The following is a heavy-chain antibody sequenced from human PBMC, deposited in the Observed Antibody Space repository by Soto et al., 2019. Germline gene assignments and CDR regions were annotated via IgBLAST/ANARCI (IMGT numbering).Heavy chain of an antibody. J-gene: IGHJ3*02. D-gene: IGHD2-2*02. Sequence: GGSQRLSCAASGFNFSSYGMHWVRQAPGKGLEWVAVISYDGSNKYYADSVKGRFTISRDNSKNTLYLQMNSLRAEDTAVYYCAKDGLAAEIVVVPAAINAFDIWGQGTMVTVSS. CDR2: ISYDGSNK. CDR3: AKDGLAAEIVVVPAAINAFDI. V-gene: IGHV3-30*18. CDR1: GFNFSSYG.